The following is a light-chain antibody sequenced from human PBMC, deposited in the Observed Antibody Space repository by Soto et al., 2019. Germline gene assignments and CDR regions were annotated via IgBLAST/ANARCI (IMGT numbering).Light chain of an antibody. CDR2: GAS. J-gene: IGKJ2*01. Sequence: EMVMTQSPATLSVSPGERVTLSCRASQPVGRNFAWYRQRPGQSPTLLIYGASTRATDIPPRFSGSGSGTTCTLTSSSLQSEDFAVYYCQKYINWPYTFGQGPKLGI. CDR1: QPVGRN. CDR3: QKYINWPYT. V-gene: IGKV3-15*01.